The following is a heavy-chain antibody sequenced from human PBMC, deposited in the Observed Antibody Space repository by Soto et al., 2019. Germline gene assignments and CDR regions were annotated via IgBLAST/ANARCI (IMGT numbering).Heavy chain of an antibody. J-gene: IGHJ6*02. CDR1: GVAISSSSYY. CDR2: IYYRGST. Sequence: LSETLSLTCSVPGVAISSSSYYWGWVRQPPGKGLEWIGSIYYRGSTYYNPSLKSRVTISVDTSKNQFSLKLSSVTAADTAVYYCARHGIPVYYGMDVWGQGTTVTVSS. CDR3: ARHGIPVYYGMDV. V-gene: IGHV4-39*01. D-gene: IGHD2-21*01.